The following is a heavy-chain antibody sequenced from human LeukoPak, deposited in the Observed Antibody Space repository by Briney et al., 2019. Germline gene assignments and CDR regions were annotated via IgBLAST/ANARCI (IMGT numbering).Heavy chain of an antibody. J-gene: IGHJ3*02. CDR1: GFTFSNYV. CDR3: VKALGYCSGGSCLAFDI. V-gene: IGHV3-64D*06. D-gene: IGHD2-15*01. CDR2: ISSNGGST. Sequence: GGSLRLSCSASGFTFSNYVMHWVRQAPGKGLEYVSAISSNGGSTYYADSVKGRFTISRDNSKNTLYLQMSSLRAEDTAVYYCVKALGYCSGGSCLAFDIWGQGTMVTVSS.